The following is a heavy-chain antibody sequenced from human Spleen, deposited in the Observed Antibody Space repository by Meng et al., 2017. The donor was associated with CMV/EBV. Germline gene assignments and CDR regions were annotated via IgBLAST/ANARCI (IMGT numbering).Heavy chain of an antibody. CDR2: IKHDGSEE. J-gene: IGHJ4*02. CDR3: ARGSGSGWFMVH. CDR1: GFTFSTYG. Sequence: GGSLRLSCAASGFTFSTYGMSWVRQAPGKGLEWVANIKHDGSEEYYVDSVKGRFTISRDNAKNSLFLQMNSLRAEDTALYYCARGSGSGWFMVHWGQGTLVTVSS. D-gene: IGHD6-19*01. V-gene: IGHV3-7*01.